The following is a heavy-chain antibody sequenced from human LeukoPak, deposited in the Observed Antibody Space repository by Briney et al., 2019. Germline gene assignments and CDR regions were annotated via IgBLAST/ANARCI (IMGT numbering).Heavy chain of an antibody. Sequence: PSETLSLTCAVYGGSFSGYYWSWIRQPPAKGLEWMGEINHSGSTNYNPSLKSRVTISVDTTKNQFSLKLSAVTAADTAVYYCARGPHLVVVAATPFGYWGQGTLVTVSS. CDR3: ARGPHLVVVAATPFGY. J-gene: IGHJ4*02. D-gene: IGHD2-15*01. CDR2: INHSGST. V-gene: IGHV4-34*01. CDR1: GGSFSGYY.